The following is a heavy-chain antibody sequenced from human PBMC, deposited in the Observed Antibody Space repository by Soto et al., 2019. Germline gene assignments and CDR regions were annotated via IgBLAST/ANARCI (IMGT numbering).Heavy chain of an antibody. D-gene: IGHD1-26*01. Sequence: QVQLVQSGAEVKKPGSSVKVSCKASGGTFSNYIISWVRQAPGQGLEWMGRIITILGIANYAQKFQGRVTSTADKSTSTAYLELIRLRSEDTAVYYWARFPQTSIVGAAYFDYWGQGTLVTVSS. V-gene: IGHV1-69*02. J-gene: IGHJ4*02. CDR3: ARFPQTSIVGAAYFDY. CDR2: IITILGIA. CDR1: GGTFSNYI.